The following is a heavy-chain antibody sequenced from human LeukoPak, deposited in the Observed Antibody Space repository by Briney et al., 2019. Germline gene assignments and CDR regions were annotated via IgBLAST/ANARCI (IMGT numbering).Heavy chain of an antibody. D-gene: IGHD2-21*02. CDR2: ISGSGGST. Sequence: GGSLRLSCAASGFTFSSYAMSWVRQAPGKGLEWVSAISGSGGSTYYAVSVKGRFTISRDNSKNTLYLQMNSLRAEDTAVYYCAKEGNCGGDCYSFSLVYYYYGMDVWGQGTTVTVSS. CDR3: AKEGNCGGDCYSFSLVYYYYGMDV. V-gene: IGHV3-23*01. J-gene: IGHJ6*02. CDR1: GFTFSSYA.